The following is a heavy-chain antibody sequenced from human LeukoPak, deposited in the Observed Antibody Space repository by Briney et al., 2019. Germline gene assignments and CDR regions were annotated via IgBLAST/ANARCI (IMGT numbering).Heavy chain of an antibody. V-gene: IGHV1-69*05. Sequence: SVEVSCKASGGTFSSYAISWVRQAPGQGLEWMGGIIPIFGTANYAQKFQGRVTITTDESTSTAYMELSSLRSEDTAVYYCARGPFTMVRGVIIIGAFDIWGQGTMVTVSS. CDR2: IIPIFGTA. J-gene: IGHJ3*02. CDR3: ARGPFTMVRGVIIIGAFDI. D-gene: IGHD3-10*01. CDR1: GGTFSSYA.